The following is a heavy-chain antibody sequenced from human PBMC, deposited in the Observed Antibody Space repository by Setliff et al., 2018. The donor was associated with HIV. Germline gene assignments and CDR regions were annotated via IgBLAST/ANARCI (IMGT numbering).Heavy chain of an antibody. J-gene: IGHJ5*02. CDR1: GYTFTSYG. V-gene: IGHV1-18*01. D-gene: IGHD6-19*01. CDR3: SKDWPRGWNWFDP. CDR2: ISGYNGWT. Sequence: ASVKVSCKASGYTFTSYGVSWVRQAPGQGLEWMGLISGYNGWTKYPQKFQGRVTMTTDTSTSTVYMELTSLTSDDTAVYYCSKDWPRGWNWFDPWGQGTQVTVSS.